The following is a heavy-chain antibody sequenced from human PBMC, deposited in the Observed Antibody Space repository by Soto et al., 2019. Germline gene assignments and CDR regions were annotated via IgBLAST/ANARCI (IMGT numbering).Heavy chain of an antibody. J-gene: IGHJ6*02. D-gene: IGHD2-15*01. CDR3: ARGGYCSGASCAYMGHYYYYGMDV. CDR1: GGSISSSNYY. CDR2: IYYSGST. Sequence: PSEALSLTCTVSGGSISSSNYYWDWIRQPPGKGLEWIGSIYYSGSTYYNPSLKSRVTISVDTSKNQFSLKLSPVTAADTAMYYCARGGYCSGASCAYMGHYYYYGMDVWGQGTTVTVSS. V-gene: IGHV4-39*01.